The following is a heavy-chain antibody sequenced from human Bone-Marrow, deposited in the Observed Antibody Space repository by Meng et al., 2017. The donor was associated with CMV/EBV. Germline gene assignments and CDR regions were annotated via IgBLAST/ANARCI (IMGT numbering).Heavy chain of an antibody. CDR2: ISYDGSNK. Sequence: GESLKISCAASGFTFSSYAMHWVRQAPGKGLEWVAVISYDGSNKYYADSVKGRFTISRDNFKNTLYLQMSSLRAEDTAIYYCAKESQYSGSPVDYWGQGTRVTGSS. CDR3: AKESQYSGSPVDY. CDR1: GFTFSSYA. V-gene: IGHV3-30-3*01. J-gene: IGHJ4*02. D-gene: IGHD1-26*01.